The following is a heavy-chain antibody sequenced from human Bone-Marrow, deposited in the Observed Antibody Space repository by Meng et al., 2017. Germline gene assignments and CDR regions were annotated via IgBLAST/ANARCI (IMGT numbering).Heavy chain of an antibody. CDR2: ISGSGGST. CDR3: AKDRYSNHHSWFDP. CDR1: GFTFSSYA. D-gene: IGHD6-13*01. J-gene: IGHJ5*02. V-gene: IGHV3-23*01. Sequence: LSLTCAASGFTFSSYAMSWVRQAPGKGLEWVSAISGSGGSTYYADSVKGRFTISRDNSKNTLYLQMNSLRAEDTAVYYCAKDRYSNHHSWFDPWGQGTLVTVSS.